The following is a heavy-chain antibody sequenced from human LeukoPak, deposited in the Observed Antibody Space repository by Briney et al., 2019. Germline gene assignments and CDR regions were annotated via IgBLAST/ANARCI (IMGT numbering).Heavy chain of an antibody. CDR3: ARRYFDY. CDR1: GFTFSSYS. J-gene: IGHJ4*02. V-gene: IGHV3-7*01. Sequence: GGSLRLSCAASGFTFSSYSMNWVRQAPGKGLEWVANIKQDGSEKYYVDSVKGRFTISRDNAKNSLFLQMNSLRAEDTAVYYCARRYFDYWGQGTLVTVSS. CDR2: IKQDGSEK.